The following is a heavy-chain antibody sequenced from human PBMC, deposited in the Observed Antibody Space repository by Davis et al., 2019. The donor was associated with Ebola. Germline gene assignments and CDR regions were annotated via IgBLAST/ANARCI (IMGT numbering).Heavy chain of an antibody. V-gene: IGHV4-39*07. CDR3: ARGTRFLEWLFHDY. J-gene: IGHJ4*02. CDR1: GGSISSSSYY. CDR2: IYYSGRT. Sequence: MPSETLSLTCTVSGGSISSSSYYWGWIRQPPGKGLEWIGSIYYSGRTNYNPSLKSRVTIPVDTSKNQFSLKLSAVTAADTAVYYCARGTRFLEWLFHDYWGQGTLVTVSS. D-gene: IGHD3-3*01.